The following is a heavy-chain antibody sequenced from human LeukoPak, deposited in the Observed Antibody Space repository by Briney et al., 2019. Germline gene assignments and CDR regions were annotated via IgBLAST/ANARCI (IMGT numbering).Heavy chain of an antibody. CDR2: ISGSGGST. J-gene: IGHJ4*02. Sequence: GGSLRLSCAASGFTFSSYGMHWVRQAPGKGLEWVSAISGSGGSTYYADSVKGRFTISRDNSKNTLYLQMNSLRAEDTAVYYCAKGPFSNYDSSGYLVYWGQGTLVTVSS. D-gene: IGHD3-22*01. V-gene: IGHV3-23*01. CDR1: GFTFSSYG. CDR3: AKGPFSNYDSSGYLVY.